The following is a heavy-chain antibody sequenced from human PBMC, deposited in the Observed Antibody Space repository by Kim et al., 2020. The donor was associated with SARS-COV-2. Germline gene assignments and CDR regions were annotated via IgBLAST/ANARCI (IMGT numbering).Heavy chain of an antibody. V-gene: IGHV5-51*01. CDR3: ARGSGSYYFYFDY. J-gene: IGHJ4*02. D-gene: IGHD1-26*01. Sequence: YSPSFHGQVTISADKSISTAYLQWSSLKASDTAMYYCARGSGSYYFYFDYWGQGTLVTVSS.